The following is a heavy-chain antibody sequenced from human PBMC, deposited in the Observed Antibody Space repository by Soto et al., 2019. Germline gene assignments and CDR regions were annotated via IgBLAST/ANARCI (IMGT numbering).Heavy chain of an antibody. Sequence: ASVKVSCKASGYTFTSYYMHWVRQAPGQGLEWMGIINPSGGSTSYAQKFQGRVTMTRDTSTSTVYMELSSLRSEDTAVYYCAAVSWFWSSPDVDIVATDAGDYWGQGNLVTVSS. V-gene: IGHV1-46*01. CDR2: INPSGGST. CDR3: AAVSWFWSSPDVDIVATDAGDY. J-gene: IGHJ4*02. CDR1: GYTFTSYY. D-gene: IGHD5-12*01.